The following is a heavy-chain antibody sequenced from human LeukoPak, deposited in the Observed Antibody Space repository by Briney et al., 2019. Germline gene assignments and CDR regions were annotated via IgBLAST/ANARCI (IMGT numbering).Heavy chain of an antibody. Sequence: PGGSLRLSCAASGFTVSNNYMSWVRQAPGKGLEWVSAIHSDGSTFYADSVKGRFTISRDNSKNTLYLQMNSLRAEDTAMYYCALSSSWPGYFDYWGPGTLVTVSS. CDR3: ALSSSWPGYFDY. CDR2: IHSDGST. J-gene: IGHJ4*02. V-gene: IGHV3-66*01. D-gene: IGHD6-13*01. CDR1: GFTVSNNY.